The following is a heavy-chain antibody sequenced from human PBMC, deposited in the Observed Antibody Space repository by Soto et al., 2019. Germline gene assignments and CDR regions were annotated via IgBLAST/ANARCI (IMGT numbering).Heavy chain of an antibody. CDR2: INHSGST. V-gene: IGHV4-34*01. Sequence: QVQLQQWGAGLLKPSETLSLTCAVYGGSFSGYYWSWIRQPPGKGLEGIGEINHSGSTNYNPSLRSRVTISVDTSKNQFALKLSSVTAAETAVYYCARWIRIAVAGPVFEDVWGQGTTVTVSS. D-gene: IGHD6-19*01. CDR1: GGSFSGYY. J-gene: IGHJ6*02. CDR3: ARWIRIAVAGPVFEDV.